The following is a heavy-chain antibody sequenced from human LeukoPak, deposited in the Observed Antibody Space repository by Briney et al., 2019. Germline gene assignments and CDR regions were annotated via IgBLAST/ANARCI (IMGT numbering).Heavy chain of an antibody. CDR1: GFAFSSYV. J-gene: IGHJ4*02. Sequence: GGSLRLSCAASGFAFSSYVMSWVRQAPGKGLEYVSAISSNGGSTYYADSVKGRFTTSRDNSKNTLYLQMSSLRAEDTAVYYCVRGGYSYGYVFDYWGQGTLVTVSS. CDR3: VRGGYSYGYVFDY. D-gene: IGHD5-18*01. V-gene: IGHV3-64D*06. CDR2: ISSNGGST.